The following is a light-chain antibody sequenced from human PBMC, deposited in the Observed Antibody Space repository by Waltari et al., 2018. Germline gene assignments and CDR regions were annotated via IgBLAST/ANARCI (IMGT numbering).Light chain of an antibody. J-gene: IGKJ4*01. CDR1: QNIHDN. CDR3: QQYNKWPPLT. Sequence: EVLMTQSPATLSVSPGERVTLSCRASQNIHDNLARYQQKPGQAPRLLIYGASTRATDIPARFRGSGSGTEFTLTINSLQSEDLGIYYCQQYNKWPPLTFGGGTKVEIK. CDR2: GAS. V-gene: IGKV3-15*01.